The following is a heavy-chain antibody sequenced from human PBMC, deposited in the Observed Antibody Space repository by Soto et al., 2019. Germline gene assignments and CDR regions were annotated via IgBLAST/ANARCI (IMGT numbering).Heavy chain of an antibody. J-gene: IGHJ6*02. CDR1: GYTFTGYY. CDR3: AREENHYYYYYGMDV. Sequence: ASVKVSCKASGYTFTGYYMRWVRQATGQGLEWMGWINPNSGGTNYAQKFQGWVTMTRDTSISTAYMELSRLRSDDTAVYYCAREENHYYYYYGMDVWGQGTTVTVPS. CDR2: INPNSGGT. V-gene: IGHV1-2*04.